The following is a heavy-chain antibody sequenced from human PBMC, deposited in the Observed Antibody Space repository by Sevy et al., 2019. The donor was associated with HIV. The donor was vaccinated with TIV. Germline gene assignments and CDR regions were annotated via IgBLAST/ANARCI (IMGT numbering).Heavy chain of an antibody. D-gene: IGHD6-19*01. CDR2: INPNSGGT. Sequence: ASVKVSCKASGYTFTGYYMHWVRQAPGQGLEWMGRINPNSGGTNYAQKFQGRVTMTRDTSISTAYMELSRLRSDETAVYYCARVMRIAVAGNWFDPWGQGTLVTVSS. CDR1: GYTFTGYY. V-gene: IGHV1-2*06. J-gene: IGHJ5*02. CDR3: ARVMRIAVAGNWFDP.